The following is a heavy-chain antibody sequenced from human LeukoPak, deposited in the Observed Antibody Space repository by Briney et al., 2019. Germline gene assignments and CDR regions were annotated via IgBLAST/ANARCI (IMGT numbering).Heavy chain of an antibody. CDR1: GFTFSSYG. CDR2: IRYDGSNK. V-gene: IGHV3-30*02. D-gene: IGHD6-19*01. Sequence: PGGSLRLSCAASGFTFSSYGMHWVRQAPGKGLEWVAFIRYDGSNKYYADSVKGRFTISRGNSKNTLYLQMNNLRAEDTAVYYCARGWYSSVNFDYWGQGTLVTVSS. J-gene: IGHJ4*02. CDR3: ARGWYSSVNFDY.